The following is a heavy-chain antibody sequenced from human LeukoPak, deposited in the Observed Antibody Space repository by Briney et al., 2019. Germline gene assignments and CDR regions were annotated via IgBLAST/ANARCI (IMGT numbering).Heavy chain of an antibody. CDR3: ARYGGYGHY. CDR2: IYYSGST. J-gene: IGHJ4*02. CDR1: GGSISSYY. V-gene: IGHV4-59*01. D-gene: IGHD5-12*01. Sequence: PSETLSLTCTVSGGSISSYYWSWIRQPQGKGLEWIGYIYYSGSTNYNPSLKSRVTISVDTSKNQFSLKLSSVTAADTAVYYCARYGGYGHYWGQGTLVTVSS.